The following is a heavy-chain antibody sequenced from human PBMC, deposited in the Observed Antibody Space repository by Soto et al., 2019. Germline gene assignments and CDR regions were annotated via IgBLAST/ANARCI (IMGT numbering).Heavy chain of an antibody. J-gene: IGHJ5*02. CDR1: GASVSSHS. Sequence: NPSGTLALACGVTGASVSSHSGSWIRQSPGKGLEWIGYIHYSGGTNYTPSLRSRVTISVETSKNQLSLNLTSLTAADTAVYYCARGGTSGSAVYNWFDPWGQGTLVTVSS. CDR3: ARGGTSGSAVYNWFDP. V-gene: IGHV4-59*02. D-gene: IGHD3-10*01. CDR2: IHYSGGT.